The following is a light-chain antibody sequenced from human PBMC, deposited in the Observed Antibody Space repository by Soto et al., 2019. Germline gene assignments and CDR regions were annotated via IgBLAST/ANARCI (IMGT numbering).Light chain of an antibody. J-gene: IGKJ5*01. Sequence: VITYSPATMSVSPGERATLSCRPIQSVTKLLAWYPQKPGQPPLLRIYDTATRATGVPARVSGRGSGTEFNLTVSSRQSEDFAVYDWQQYYDWASTFGQGTRL. CDR3: QQYYDWAST. V-gene: IGKV3-15*01. CDR2: DTA. CDR1: QSVTKL.